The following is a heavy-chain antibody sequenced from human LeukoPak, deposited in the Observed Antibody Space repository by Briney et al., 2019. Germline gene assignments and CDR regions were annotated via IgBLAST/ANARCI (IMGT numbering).Heavy chain of an antibody. CDR1: GFTFSSYG. D-gene: IGHD4-17*01. J-gene: IGHJ4*02. V-gene: IGHV3-30*18. CDR3: AKDARDYGDYSAGFDY. Sequence: GGSLRLSCAASGFTFSSYGMHWVRQAPGKGLEWVAVISYDGSNKYYADSVKGRFTISRDNSKNTLYLQMNSLRAEDTALYYCAKDARDYGDYSAGFDYWGQGTLVTVSS. CDR2: ISYDGSNK.